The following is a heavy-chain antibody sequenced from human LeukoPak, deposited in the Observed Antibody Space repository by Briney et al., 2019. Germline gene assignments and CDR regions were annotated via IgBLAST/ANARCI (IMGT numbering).Heavy chain of an antibody. D-gene: IGHD6-13*01. CDR3: ARVTSGITGGTYYYYYMDV. J-gene: IGHJ6*03. Sequence: GGSLRLSCAASGFTLSSYSMSWVRQAPGKGLEWVSSISSSTTYIYYADLVKGRFTISRDNAKNSLYLQMNSLRAEDTAVYYCARVTSGITGGTYYYYYMDVWGKGTTVTVSS. CDR1: GFTLSSYS. V-gene: IGHV3-21*01. CDR2: ISSSTTYI.